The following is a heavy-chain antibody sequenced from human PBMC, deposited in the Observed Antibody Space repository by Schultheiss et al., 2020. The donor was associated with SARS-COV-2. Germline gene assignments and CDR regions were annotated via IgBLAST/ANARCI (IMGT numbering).Heavy chain of an antibody. D-gene: IGHD2-15*01. V-gene: IGHV3-30-3*01. CDR2: ISYDSTNI. CDR1: GFTFNTFA. Sequence: GGSLRLSCAASGFTFNTFAMHWVRQAPGKGLEWLTLISYDSTNIHYADSVKGRFTISRDNSNNTLYLQMNSLRADDTAVYYCAKVGNGGRCFSLGDCDYYYYGMDVWGQGTSVTVSS. J-gene: IGHJ6*02. CDR3: AKVGNGGRCFSLGDCDYYYYGMDV.